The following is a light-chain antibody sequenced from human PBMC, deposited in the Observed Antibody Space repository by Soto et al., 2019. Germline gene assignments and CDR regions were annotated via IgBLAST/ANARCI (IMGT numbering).Light chain of an antibody. Sequence: DIQMTQSPSSLSASVGDRVTIXCRASQSISSYLNWYQQKPGKAPKLLIYAASSLQSGVPSRFSGSGSGTDFTLTISSLQPEDFATYYCQQSYSTLTWTFGQGTKV. J-gene: IGKJ1*01. V-gene: IGKV1-39*01. CDR2: AAS. CDR3: QQSYSTLTWT. CDR1: QSISSY.